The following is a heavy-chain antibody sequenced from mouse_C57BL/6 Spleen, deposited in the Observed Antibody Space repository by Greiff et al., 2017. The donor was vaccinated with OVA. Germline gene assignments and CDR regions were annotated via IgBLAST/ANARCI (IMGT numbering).Heavy chain of an antibody. Sequence: EVKLMESGPGLVKPSQSLSLTCSVTGYSITSGYYWNWIRQFPGNKLEWMGYISYDGSNNYNPSLKNRISITRDTSKNQFFLKLNSVTTEDTATYYCARDRLYAMDYWGQGTSVTVSS. J-gene: IGHJ4*01. CDR1: GYSITSGYY. CDR2: ISYDGSN. D-gene: IGHD1-2*01. CDR3: ARDRLYAMDY. V-gene: IGHV3-6*01.